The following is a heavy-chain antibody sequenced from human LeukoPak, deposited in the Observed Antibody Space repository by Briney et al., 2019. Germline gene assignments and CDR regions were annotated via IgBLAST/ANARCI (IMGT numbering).Heavy chain of an antibody. CDR1: GYTFTGYY. J-gene: IGHJ4*02. D-gene: IGHD3-22*01. Sequence: GASVKVSCKASGYTFTGYYMHWVRQAPGQGLEWMGRINPNSGGTNYAQKFQGRVTMTRDTSISTACMELSRLRSDDTAVYYCAREGYYYDSSGYTIEIDYWGQGTLVTVSS. CDR2: INPNSGGT. CDR3: AREGYYYDSSGYTIEIDY. V-gene: IGHV1-2*06.